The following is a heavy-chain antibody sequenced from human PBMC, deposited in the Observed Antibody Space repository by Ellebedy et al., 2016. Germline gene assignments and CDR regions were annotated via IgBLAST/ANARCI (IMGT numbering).Heavy chain of an antibody. CDR1: GFSFSNYA. V-gene: IGHV3-23*01. D-gene: IGHD4-17*01. CDR3: ARDPYGARLLDY. CDR2: ISGSGGDT. J-gene: IGHJ4*02. Sequence: GESLKISCAASGFSFSNYAMNWVRQAPGKGLEWVSVISGSGGDTYYADSVKGRFTISRDNSKNTVYLQMSSLRAEDTAVYYCARDPYGARLLDYWGQGTLVTVSS.